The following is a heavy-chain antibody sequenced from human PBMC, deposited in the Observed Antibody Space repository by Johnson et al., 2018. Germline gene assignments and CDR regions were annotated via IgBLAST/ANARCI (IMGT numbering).Heavy chain of an antibody. V-gene: IGHV1-69*04. CDR3: ARGHSSGWAEYFQH. CDR2: IIPILGIA. J-gene: IGHJ1*01. D-gene: IGHD6-19*01. CDR1: GGTFSSYT. Sequence: LGESGAEVKKPGSSVKVSCKASGGTFSSYTISWVRQAPGQGLEWMGRIIPILGIANYAQKFQGRVTITADKSTSTAYMELSSLRSEDTAVYYCARGHSSGWAEYFQHWGQGTLVTVSS.